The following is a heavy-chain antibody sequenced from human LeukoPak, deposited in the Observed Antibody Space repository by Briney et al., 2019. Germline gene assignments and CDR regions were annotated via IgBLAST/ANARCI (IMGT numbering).Heavy chain of an antibody. D-gene: IGHD2-21*01. CDR3: ARELGYCGHARCHKPLDF. J-gene: IGHJ4*02. Sequence: GGSLRLSCVASGFTFSDYWMDWVRQVPGKGLVWVSRINGDGSSASYADSVKGRFTISRDNAKNTMYLQMNSLRGEDTAVYYCARELGYCGHARCHKPLDFWGQGTLATVSS. CDR1: GFTFSDYW. CDR2: INGDGSSA. V-gene: IGHV3-74*01.